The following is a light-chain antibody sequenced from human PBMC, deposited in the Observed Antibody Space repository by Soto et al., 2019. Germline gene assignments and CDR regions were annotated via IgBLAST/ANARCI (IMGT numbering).Light chain of an antibody. CDR1: SSDVGGYNY. CDR3: SSSATDSTYV. J-gene: IGLJ1*01. Sequence: QSELTQPASVSGSPGQSITISCTGTSSDVGGYNYVSWYQEHPGKAPKLMIYDVSNRPSGVSNRFSGSKSDNTASLTISGLQAEEAADSDTSSSATDSTYVVGPGTK. CDR2: DVS. V-gene: IGLV2-14*01.